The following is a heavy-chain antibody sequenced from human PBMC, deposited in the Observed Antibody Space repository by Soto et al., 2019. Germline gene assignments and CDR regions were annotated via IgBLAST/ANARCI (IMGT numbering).Heavy chain of an antibody. CDR2: IYYSGST. CDR3: ASLQGSGGYVLY. D-gene: IGHD5-12*01. CDR1: GFSISSGGYY. V-gene: IGHV4-31*03. J-gene: IGHJ4*02. Sequence: SETLSLTCTFSGFSISSGGYYLSWIRQHPGKGLEWIGYIYYSGSTYYNPSLKSRVTISVDTTKNQFSLKLSSVTAADTAVYYCASLQGSGGYVLYWGQGTLVTVSS.